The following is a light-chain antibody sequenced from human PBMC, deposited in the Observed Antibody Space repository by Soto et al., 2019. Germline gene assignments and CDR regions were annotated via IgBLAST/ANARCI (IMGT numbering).Light chain of an antibody. CDR2: SNN. J-gene: IGLJ1*01. Sequence: QLVLTQPPSASGTPGQRVTISCSGSSSNLGSNTVNWYQQLPGTAPQLLIYSNNQRPSGVPDRFSGSKSGTSASLAISGLQSEDEADYYCAAWDDSLNGYVFGTGTKLTVL. V-gene: IGLV1-44*01. CDR1: SSNLGSNT. CDR3: AAWDDSLNGYV.